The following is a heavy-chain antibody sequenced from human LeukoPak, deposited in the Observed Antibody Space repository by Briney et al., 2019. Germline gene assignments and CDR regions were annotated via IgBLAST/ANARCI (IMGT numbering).Heavy chain of an antibody. CDR3: AREPRSQDVASSAFDI. D-gene: IGHD3-16*01. Sequence: SETLSLTCGVHGGSFSGYHWSWIRLRPGKGLEWIGDFNHSGSTHYNPSLKSRVTILVDTSNNQFSLKLHSVTAADTAVYYCAREPRSQDVASSAFDIWGQGTMVTVSS. CDR2: FNHSGST. CDR1: GGSFSGYH. V-gene: IGHV4-34*01. J-gene: IGHJ3*02.